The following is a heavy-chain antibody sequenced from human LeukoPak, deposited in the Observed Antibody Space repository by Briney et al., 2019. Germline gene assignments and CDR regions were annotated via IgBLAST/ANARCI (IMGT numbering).Heavy chain of an antibody. J-gene: IGHJ3*02. CDR2: IWYDGSNK. CDR1: GFTFSSYG. CDR3: ARDFWSGWYGQNDAFDI. Sequence: GRSLRLSCAASGFTFSSYGMHWVRQAPGKGLEWVAVIWYDGSNKYYAHSVKGRFTISRDNSKNTLYLQMNSLRAEDTAVYYCARDFWSGWYGQNDAFDIWGQGTMVTVSS. D-gene: IGHD6-19*01. V-gene: IGHV3-33*01.